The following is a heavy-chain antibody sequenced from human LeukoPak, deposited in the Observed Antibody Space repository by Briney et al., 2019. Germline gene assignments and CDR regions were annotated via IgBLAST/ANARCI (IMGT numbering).Heavy chain of an antibody. V-gene: IGHV3-23*01. D-gene: IGHD2-21*02. CDR1: GFTFSSYA. J-gene: IGHJ4*02. CDR3: AKPMVVTAIFPDFDY. Sequence: GGSLRLSCSASGFTFSSYAMSWVRQAPGKGLEWVSAIGGSDTNTYYADSVKGRFSISRDNAKNTLYLRMYSLRAEDTAVYYCAKPMVVTAIFPDFDYWGQGTPVTVSS. CDR2: IGGSDTNT.